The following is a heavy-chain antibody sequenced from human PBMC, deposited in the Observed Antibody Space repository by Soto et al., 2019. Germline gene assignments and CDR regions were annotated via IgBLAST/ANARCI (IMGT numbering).Heavy chain of an antibody. V-gene: IGHV1-69*01. CDR2: IIPILDTT. CDR3: ASGGTTVNRRFDF. J-gene: IGHJ4*02. Sequence: QVQVVQSGAEVKKPGSSVRVSCKASGGTSSSYAITWMRQAPXXGXXXLGGIIPILDTTDYAQKFQGRVTFTADESTSTVYMELSSLTSEDTAVYYCASGGTTVNRRFDFWGQGTLVTVSS. D-gene: IGHD4-4*01. CDR1: GGTSSSYA.